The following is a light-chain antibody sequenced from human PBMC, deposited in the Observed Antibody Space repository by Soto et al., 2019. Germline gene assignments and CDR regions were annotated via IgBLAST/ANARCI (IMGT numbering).Light chain of an antibody. CDR1: QSVNNY. CDR3: QQRYAWPLT. V-gene: IGKV3-11*01. J-gene: IGKJ4*01. Sequence: EIVLTQSPATLSLSPGERATLSCRASQSVNNYLAWYQQKPGQAPRLLIYDASNRATGIPARFSGTGSGTAFTLTISRLEPEDFAVYSCQQRYAWPLTFGGGTKVEIK. CDR2: DAS.